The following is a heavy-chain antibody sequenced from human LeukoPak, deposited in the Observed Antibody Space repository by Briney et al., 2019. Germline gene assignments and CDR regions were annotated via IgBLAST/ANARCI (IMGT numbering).Heavy chain of an antibody. CDR3: AKYGSGLRDY. J-gene: IGHJ4*02. V-gene: IGHV3-48*01. Sequence: HPGGSLRLSCAASGFTFSSYSMNWVRQAPGKGLEWVSYISSDSSTIYYADSVKGRFTISRDNSKNTLYLQMNRLRAEDTAVYYCAKYGSGLRDYWGQGTLVTVSS. CDR1: GFTFSSYS. CDR2: ISSDSSTI. D-gene: IGHD3-10*01.